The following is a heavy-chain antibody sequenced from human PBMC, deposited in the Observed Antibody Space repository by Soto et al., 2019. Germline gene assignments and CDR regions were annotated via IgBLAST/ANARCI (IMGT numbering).Heavy chain of an antibody. J-gene: IGHJ5*02. V-gene: IGHV1-69*04. CDR2: VIPILGMA. Sequence: APAKVSCKASGGTFCSYFFTGVRQAPGQGLEWMGRVIPILGMANYAQKFQGRVTITADKSTSTVYMEMSSLRSEDTAVYYCARGGAVVVPGAVDRHNWFDPWGQGTLVTVSS. CDR1: GGTFCSYF. CDR3: ARGGAVVVPGAVDRHNWFDP. D-gene: IGHD2-2*01.